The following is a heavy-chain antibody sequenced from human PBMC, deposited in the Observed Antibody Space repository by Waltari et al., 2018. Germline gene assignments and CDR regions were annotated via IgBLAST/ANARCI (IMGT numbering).Heavy chain of an antibody. Sequence: QVQLVQSGAEVKKPGASVKISCKPSGYTLSAYYIYWLRQAPGQQFECMGCFNPHSGGASYSPGFQGRITMTWDTSISTAYMDVSGLTTDDTAVYYCARDRAGAHLDYWGQGSLVTVSS. D-gene: IGHD3-10*01. CDR2: FNPHSGGA. CDR1: GYTLSAYY. CDR3: ARDRAGAHLDY. V-gene: IGHV1-2*02. J-gene: IGHJ4*02.